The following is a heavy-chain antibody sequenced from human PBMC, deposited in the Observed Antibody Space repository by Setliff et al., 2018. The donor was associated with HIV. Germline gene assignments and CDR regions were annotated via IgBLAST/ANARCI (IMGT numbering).Heavy chain of an antibody. CDR1: GFTFRSYA. CDR2: ISSSSSYT. Sequence: GGSLRLSCAASGFTFRSYAMTWVRQAPGKGLEWVSYISSSSSYTHYADSVKGRFTISRDNSKNTRYLQMNSLRAEDTAVYYCARGEPTILVVPAAFFDYWGQGTLVTVSS. V-gene: IGHV3-21*04. J-gene: IGHJ4*02. D-gene: IGHD2-2*01. CDR3: ARGEPTILVVPAAFFDY.